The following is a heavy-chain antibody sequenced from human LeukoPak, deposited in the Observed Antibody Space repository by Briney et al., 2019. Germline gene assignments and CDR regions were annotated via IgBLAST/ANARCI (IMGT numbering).Heavy chain of an antibody. CDR1: GFTFSSYA. D-gene: IGHD6-19*01. CDR2: IYYSGST. V-gene: IGHV4-59*01. Sequence: GSLRLSCAASGFTFSSYAMTWARQAPGKGLEWIGYIYYSGSTNYNPSLKSRVTISVDTSKNQFSLKLSSVTAADTAVYYCARGGWYPESFQHWGQGALVTVSS. CDR3: ARGGWYPESFQH. J-gene: IGHJ1*01.